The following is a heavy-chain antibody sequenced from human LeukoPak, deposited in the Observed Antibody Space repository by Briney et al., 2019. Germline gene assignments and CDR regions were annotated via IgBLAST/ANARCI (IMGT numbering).Heavy chain of an antibody. D-gene: IGHD6-13*01. V-gene: IGHV3-21*01. CDR1: GFTLSSYS. CDR3: ARDARYSSSWYPFDY. Sequence: GGSLRLSCAASGFTLSSYSMNWVRQAPGKGLEWVSSISSSSSYIYYADSVKGRFTIPGDNAKNSLYLQMNSLRAEDTAVYYCARDARYSSSWYPFDYWGQGTLVTVSS. CDR2: ISSSSSYI. J-gene: IGHJ4*02.